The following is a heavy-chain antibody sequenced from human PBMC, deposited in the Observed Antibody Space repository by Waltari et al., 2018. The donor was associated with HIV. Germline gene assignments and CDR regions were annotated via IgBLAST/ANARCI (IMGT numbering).Heavy chain of an antibody. V-gene: IGHV1-8*01. CDR2: MNPNRGNA. D-gene: IGHD1-26*01. CDR1: GYTFTNYD. J-gene: IGHJ5*02. CDR3: ARGVDAVGATHWFDP. Sequence: QVQLVQSGAEVKKPGASVKVSCKTSGYTFTNYDINWVRQATGHGLEWMGWMNPNRGNAGYAQKFQGRVTMTSDTSISTAFMDLSSLRSDDTAVYYCARGVDAVGATHWFDPWGQGTLVTVSS.